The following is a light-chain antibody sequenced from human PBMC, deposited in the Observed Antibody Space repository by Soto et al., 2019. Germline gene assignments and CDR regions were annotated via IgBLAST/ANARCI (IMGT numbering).Light chain of an antibody. CDR3: SSYTNINKRACV. CDR2: EVT. CDR1: SGDIGSYNR. V-gene: IGLV2-14*01. J-gene: IGLJ1*01. Sequence: QSVLTQPASVSGSPGQSITISCTGTSGDIGSYNRVSWYQQHPGKAPKLIIYEVTDRPSGVSNRFSGSKSGNTASLTISGLQAEDEAEYHCSSYTNINKRACVFGTGTKVTVL.